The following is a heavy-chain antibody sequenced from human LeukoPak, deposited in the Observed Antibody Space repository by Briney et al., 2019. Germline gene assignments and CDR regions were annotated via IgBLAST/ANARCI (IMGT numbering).Heavy chain of an antibody. CDR3: ARGRLVRYQLLSGWFDP. V-gene: IGHV1-46*01. J-gene: IGHJ5*02. CDR2: INPSGGST. Sequence: GASVKVSCKASGYTFTSYYMHWVRQAPGQGLEWMGIINPSGGSTSYAQKFQGRVTMTRDTSTSTVYMELSSLRSEDTAVYYCARGRLVRYQLLSGWFDPWGQETLVTVSS. CDR1: GYTFTSYY. D-gene: IGHD2-2*01.